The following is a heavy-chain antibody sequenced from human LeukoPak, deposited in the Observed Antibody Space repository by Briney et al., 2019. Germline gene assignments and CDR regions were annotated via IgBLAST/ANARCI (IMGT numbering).Heavy chain of an antibody. J-gene: IGHJ5*02. CDR3: ARGGWFGDYNWFDP. CDR1: GFTFSSYS. Sequence: GGSLRLSCAASGFTFSSYSMNWVRQAPGKGLEWVSYISSASNTIYYADSVKGRFTISRDNAKNSLYLQMNSLRAEDMAMYYCARGGWFGDYNWFDPWGQGTLVTVSS. D-gene: IGHD3-10*01. V-gene: IGHV3-48*01. CDR2: ISSASNTI.